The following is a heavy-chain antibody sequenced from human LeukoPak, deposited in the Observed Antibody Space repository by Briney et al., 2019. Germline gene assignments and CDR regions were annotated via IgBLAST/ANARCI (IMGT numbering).Heavy chain of an antibody. J-gene: IGHJ6*03. CDR3: AREAYSGNFGYYYYYYYMDV. Sequence: GASVKVSCKASGYTFTNYGISWVRQAPGQGLEWMGWISAYNGNTNYAQKLQGRMTMTADTTTSTAYMELMSLTSDDTAVYYCAREAYSGNFGYYYYYYYMDVWGKGTTVTISS. V-gene: IGHV1-18*01. CDR1: GYTFTNYG. CDR2: ISAYNGNT. D-gene: IGHD1-26*01.